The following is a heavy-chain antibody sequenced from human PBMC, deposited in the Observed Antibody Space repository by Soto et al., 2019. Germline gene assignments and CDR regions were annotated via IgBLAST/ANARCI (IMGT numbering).Heavy chain of an antibody. CDR2: IYPGDSDT. Sequence: GESLKISCKGSGYSFTNYWIGWVRQMPGKGLEWMGIIYPGDSDTRYSPSFQGQVTISADKSISTAYLQWSSLKASDTAMYYCARPRGGWGFSYGMDVWGQGTTVTVSS. CDR3: ARPRGGWGFSYGMDV. D-gene: IGHD3-10*01. J-gene: IGHJ6*02. CDR1: GYSFTNYW. V-gene: IGHV5-51*01.